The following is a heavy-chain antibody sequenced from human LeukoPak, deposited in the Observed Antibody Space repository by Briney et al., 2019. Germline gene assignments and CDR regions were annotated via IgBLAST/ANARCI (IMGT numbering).Heavy chain of an antibody. CDR1: GYTFSSYA. Sequence: SCKASGYTFSSYAMHWVRQAPGKGLEWVAVISYDGSNKYYADSVKGRFTISRDNSKNTLYLQMNSLRAEDTAVYYCARSSSSWLDFDYWGQGTLVTVSS. J-gene: IGHJ4*02. V-gene: IGHV3-30-3*01. D-gene: IGHD6-13*01. CDR3: ARSSSSWLDFDY. CDR2: ISYDGSNK.